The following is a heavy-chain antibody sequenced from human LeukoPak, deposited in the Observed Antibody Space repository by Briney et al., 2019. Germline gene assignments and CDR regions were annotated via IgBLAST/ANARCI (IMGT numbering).Heavy chain of an antibody. CDR1: GGSISSHY. CDR3: ARAGGRYCSSTSCYTTPNWFDP. D-gene: IGHD2-2*02. V-gene: IGHV4-59*11. J-gene: IGHJ5*02. CDR2: IYYNGST. Sequence: PSETLSLTCTVSGGSISSHYWSWIRQPPGKGLEWIGYIYYNGSTNYNPSLKSRVTISVDTSKNQFSLKLSSVTAADTAVYYCARAGGRYCSSTSCYTTPNWFDPWGQGTLVTVSS.